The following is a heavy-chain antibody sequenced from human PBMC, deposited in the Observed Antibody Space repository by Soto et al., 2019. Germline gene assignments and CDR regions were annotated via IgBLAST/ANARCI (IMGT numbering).Heavy chain of an antibody. Sequence: SETLSLTCAVSGGSTSSSNWWSWVRQPPGKGLEWIGEIYHSGSTNYNPSLKSRVTISVDKSKNQFSLKLSSVTAADTAVYYCASEGQSGITGITSDYYYGMDVWGQGTTVTVSS. J-gene: IGHJ6*02. D-gene: IGHD1-7*01. CDR2: IYHSGST. CDR3: ASEGQSGITGITSDYYYGMDV. V-gene: IGHV4-4*02. CDR1: GGSTSSSNW.